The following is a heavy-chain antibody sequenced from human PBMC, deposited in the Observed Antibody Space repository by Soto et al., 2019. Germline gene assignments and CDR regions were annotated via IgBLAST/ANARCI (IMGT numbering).Heavy chain of an antibody. CDR3: AAGTGTSDFDY. CDR1: GFTFSNAW. J-gene: IGHJ4*02. CDR2: VISKTHGGTT. D-gene: IGHD1-1*01. V-gene: IGHV3-15*01. Sequence: EVQLVESGGGLVKPGGSLRLSCAASGFTFSNAWMSWVRQAPGKGLEWVGRVISKTHGGTTDFAAPVKGRFTISRDDSQNPLFLQMNSLKTEDTAVYYCAAGTGTSDFDYWGQGTLVTVSS.